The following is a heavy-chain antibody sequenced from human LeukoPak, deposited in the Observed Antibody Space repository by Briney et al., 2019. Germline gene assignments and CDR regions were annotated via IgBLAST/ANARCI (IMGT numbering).Heavy chain of an antibody. Sequence: PGGSLRLSCAASGFTFSSYSMNWVRQAPGKGLEWFSSISSSSSYIYYADSVKGRFTISRDNAKNSLYLQMNSLRAEDTAVYYCARLKGSGSYSFDYWGQGTLVTVSS. D-gene: IGHD3-10*01. J-gene: IGHJ4*02. CDR1: GFTFSSYS. CDR3: ARLKGSGSYSFDY. V-gene: IGHV3-21*01. CDR2: ISSSSSYI.